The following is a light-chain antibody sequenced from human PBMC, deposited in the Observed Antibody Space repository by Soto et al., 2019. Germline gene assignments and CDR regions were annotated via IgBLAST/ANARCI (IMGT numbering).Light chain of an antibody. CDR1: QDISSY. J-gene: IGKJ4*01. CDR3: QQLKSYPLS. Sequence: DIQLTQSPSFLSASVGDRVTITCRTSQDISSYLAWYQQKPGKAPQLLISAASTLQSGVPSRFRGSGSGTEFTLTISSLQPEDFATYYCQQLKSYPLSFGGGTKVEI. CDR2: AAS. V-gene: IGKV1-9*01.